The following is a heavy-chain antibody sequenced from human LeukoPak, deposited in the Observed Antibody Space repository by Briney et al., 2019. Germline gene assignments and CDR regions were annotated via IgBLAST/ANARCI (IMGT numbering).Heavy chain of an antibody. V-gene: IGHV4-39*07. Sequence: SETLSLTCTVSGASISETDYFWGWIRQSPRRGLEWIGSIYHSGSTNYNPSLKSRVTISVDTSKNQFSLKLSSVTAADTAVYYCARNRFLTGYGRPETDFDYWGQGTLVTVSS. D-gene: IGHD3-9*01. CDR3: ARNRFLTGYGRPETDFDY. CDR2: IYHSGST. J-gene: IGHJ4*02. CDR1: GASISETDYF.